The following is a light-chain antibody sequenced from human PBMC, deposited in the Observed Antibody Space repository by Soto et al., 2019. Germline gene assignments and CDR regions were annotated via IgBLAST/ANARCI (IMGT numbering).Light chain of an antibody. V-gene: IGKV1-13*02. J-gene: IGKJ4*01. CDR3: QQFNSYPQA. Sequence: AIQLTQSPSSLSASVGDRVTITCRATQGISSALAWYQQKPGKTPKLLIYDASSLDSGVPSRFSGSVFGTDFTLTISILQPEDFATYYCQQFNSYPQAFGGGTKLEMK. CDR1: QGISSA. CDR2: DAS.